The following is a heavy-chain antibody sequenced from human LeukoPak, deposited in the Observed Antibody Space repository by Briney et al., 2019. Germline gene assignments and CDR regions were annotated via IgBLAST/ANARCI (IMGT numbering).Heavy chain of an antibody. J-gene: IGHJ2*01. D-gene: IGHD7-27*01. Sequence: SETLSFTCAVYGGSFSGYYWSWIRQPPGKGLEWIGEINHSGSTNYNPSLKSRVTISVDTSKNQFSLKLSSVTAADTAVYYCARAFPGPRPWYFDLWGRGTLVTVSS. CDR3: ARAFPGPRPWYFDL. CDR2: INHSGST. V-gene: IGHV4-34*01. CDR1: GGSFSGYY.